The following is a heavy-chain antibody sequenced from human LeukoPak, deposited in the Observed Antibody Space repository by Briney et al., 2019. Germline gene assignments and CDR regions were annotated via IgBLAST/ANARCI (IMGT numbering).Heavy chain of an antibody. CDR1: GFTFSSYG. Sequence: GGSLRLSCAASGFTFSSYGMHWVRQAPGKWLEWVAFIRYDGSNKYYADSVEGRFTISRDNSKNTLYLQMNSLRAEDTAVYYCAKWFGELLHPDYWGQGTLVTVSS. V-gene: IGHV3-30*02. D-gene: IGHD3-10*01. CDR2: IRYDGSNK. CDR3: AKWFGELLHPDY. J-gene: IGHJ4*02.